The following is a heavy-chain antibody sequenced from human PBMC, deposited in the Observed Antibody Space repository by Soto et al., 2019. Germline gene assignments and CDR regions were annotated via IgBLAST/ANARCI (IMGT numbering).Heavy chain of an antibody. Sequence: LILSCVASEFNFRYFYMSLLRQAPGKGLEWVSSINTGSSYKNYADSVRGRFTISRDNVKNSLFLEMSSLRAEDTAVYYCARVDPPAKSWGQGTLVTSPQ. J-gene: IGHJ5*02. D-gene: IGHD2-2*01. CDR2: INTGSSYK. CDR1: EFNFRYFY. CDR3: ARVDPPAKS. V-gene: IGHV3-11*05.